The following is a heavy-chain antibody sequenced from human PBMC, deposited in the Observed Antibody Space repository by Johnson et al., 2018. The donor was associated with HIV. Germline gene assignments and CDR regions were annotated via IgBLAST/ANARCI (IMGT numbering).Heavy chain of an antibody. CDR1: GFTFSSYG. Sequence: QVQLVESGGGLVQPGGSLRLSCAASGFTFSSYGMHWVRQAPGKGLEWVAVISYDGSNKYYADSVKGRFTIPRDNAKNSLYLQMNSLRAEDTAVYYCASRQIWVTRGAFDIWGQGTMVTVSS. J-gene: IGHJ3*02. CDR2: ISYDGSNK. D-gene: IGHD3-16*01. V-gene: IGHV3-30*03. CDR3: ASRQIWVTRGAFDI.